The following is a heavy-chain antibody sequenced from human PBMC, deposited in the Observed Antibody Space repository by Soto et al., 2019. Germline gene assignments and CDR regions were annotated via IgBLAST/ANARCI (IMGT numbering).Heavy chain of an antibody. Sequence: QVQLQESGPGLVKPSQTLSLTCTVSGGSISSGGYYWSWIRQHPGKGLEWIGYIYYSGSTYYNPSLKIRVTISVDTSKTQFSLKLSSVTAADTAVYYCAREEYGSGSYYHGNWFDPWGQGTLVTVSS. V-gene: IGHV4-31*03. CDR1: GGSISSGGYY. J-gene: IGHJ5*02. CDR2: IYYSGST. CDR3: AREEYGSGSYYHGNWFDP. D-gene: IGHD3-10*01.